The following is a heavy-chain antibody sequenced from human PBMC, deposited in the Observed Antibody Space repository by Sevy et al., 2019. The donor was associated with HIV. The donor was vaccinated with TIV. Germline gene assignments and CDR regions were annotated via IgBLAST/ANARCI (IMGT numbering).Heavy chain of an antibody. CDR1: GFTFSNYW. Sequence: VGSLRLSCAASGFTFSNYWMHWVRQAPGKALVWVSRINSDGSRITYADSVKGRFTISRDNAKNTLYLQMNSLRAEDTAVYYCARGGGYDYFDYWGQGTLVTVSS. CDR2: INSDGSRI. CDR3: ARGGGYDYFDY. J-gene: IGHJ4*02. D-gene: IGHD5-12*01. V-gene: IGHV3-74*01.